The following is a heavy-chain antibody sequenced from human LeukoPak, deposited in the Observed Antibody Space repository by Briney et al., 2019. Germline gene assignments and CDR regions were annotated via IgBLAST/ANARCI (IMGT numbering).Heavy chain of an antibody. V-gene: IGHV3-23*01. CDR2: ISGNGGSA. J-gene: IGHJ4*02. CDR1: GCTFSTYS. Sequence: GGSLRLSCAASGCTFSTYSLSWVRQAPGKGLEWVSSISGNGGSAYYTDSVKGRFTISRDNSKNTLYLQMNSLRAEDTAVYYCAKNLPTVSTWIYIDYRGQGNLVTVSS. D-gene: IGHD4-17*01. CDR3: AKNLPTVSTWIYIDY.